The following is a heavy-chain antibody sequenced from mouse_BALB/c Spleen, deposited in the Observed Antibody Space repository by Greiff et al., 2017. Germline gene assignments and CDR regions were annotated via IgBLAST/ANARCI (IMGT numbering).Heavy chain of an antibody. CDR1: GFSLTSYG. CDR2: IWSGGST. J-gene: IGHJ4*01. V-gene: IGHV2-2*02. Sequence: VQLQESGPGLVQPSQSLSITCTVSGFSLTSYGVHWVRQSPGKGLEWLGVIWSGGSTDYNADFISRLSISKDNSKSQVFFKMNSLQANDTAIYYCTRNDDRSDYYAMDYWGQGTSVTVSS. CDR3: TRNDDRSDYYAMDY. D-gene: IGHD2-14*01.